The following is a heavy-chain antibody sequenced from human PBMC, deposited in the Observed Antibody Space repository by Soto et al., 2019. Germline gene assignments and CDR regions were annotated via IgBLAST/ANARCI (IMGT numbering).Heavy chain of an antibody. V-gene: IGHV4-39*01. Sequence: SETLSHTCTVSGGSISSSSYYWGWIRQPPGKGLEWIGSIYYSGSTYYNPSLKSRVTISVDTSKNQFSLKLSSVTAADTAVYYWARHRGTISLPAYCGQRTLDTVSS. D-gene: IGHD3-9*01. CDR2: IYYSGST. CDR1: GGSISSSSYY. J-gene: IGHJ4*01. CDR3: ARHRGTISLPAY.